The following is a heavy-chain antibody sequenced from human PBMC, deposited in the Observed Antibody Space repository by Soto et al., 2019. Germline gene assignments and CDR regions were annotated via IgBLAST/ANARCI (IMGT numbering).Heavy chain of an antibody. Sequence: GASVKVSCKASGYTFTSYYMHWVRQAPGQGLEWMEIINPSGGSTSYAQKFQGRVTMTRDTSTSTVYMELSSLRSEDTAVYYCARDSSGGVSIRAVSDYFDYWGQGTLVTVSS. J-gene: IGHJ4*02. CDR2: INPSGGST. V-gene: IGHV1-46*03. D-gene: IGHD3-10*01. CDR1: GYTFTSYY. CDR3: ARDSSGGVSIRAVSDYFDY.